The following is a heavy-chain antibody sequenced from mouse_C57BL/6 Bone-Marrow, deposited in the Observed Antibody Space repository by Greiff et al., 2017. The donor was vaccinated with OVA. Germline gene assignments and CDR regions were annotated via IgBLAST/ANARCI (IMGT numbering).Heavy chain of an antibody. Sequence: EVQGVESGGGLVQPGGSLKLSCAASGFTFSDYGMAWVRQAPRKGPEWVAFISNLAYSIYYADTVTGRFTISRENAKNTLYLEMSSLRSEDTAMYYCARRGIYYGYWYFDVWGTGTTVTVSS. CDR1: GFTFSDYG. D-gene: IGHD2-1*01. CDR2: ISNLAYSI. CDR3: ARRGIYYGYWYFDV. J-gene: IGHJ1*03. V-gene: IGHV5-15*01.